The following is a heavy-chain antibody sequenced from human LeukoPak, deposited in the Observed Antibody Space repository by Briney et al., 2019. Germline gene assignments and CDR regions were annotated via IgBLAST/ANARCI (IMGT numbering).Heavy chain of an antibody. CDR1: GYSFTSYW. CDR2: IYPGDSDT. J-gene: IGHJ3*02. Sequence: GESLKISCKGSGYSFTSYWIGWVRQMPGKGLEWMGIIYPGDSDTRYSPSFQGQVTISADKSISTAYLQWSSLKASDTAMYYCARPHPLTMVRGASGAFDIWGQGTMVTVSS. CDR3: ARPHPLTMVRGASGAFDI. V-gene: IGHV5-51*01. D-gene: IGHD3-10*01.